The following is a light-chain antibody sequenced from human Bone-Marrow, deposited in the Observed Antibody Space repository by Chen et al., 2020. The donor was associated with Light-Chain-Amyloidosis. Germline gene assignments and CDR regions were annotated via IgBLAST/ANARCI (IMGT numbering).Light chain of an antibody. CDR1: QSVSSSS. Sequence: EIVLTQFPGTLYLSPGESATLSCRASQSVSSSSLAWYQQKPGQAPRLLVHGASSRATGVPDRFSGSGSGTDFTLTISRLEPEDFAMYYCQQYGSSPFTFGPGTKVDIK. J-gene: IGKJ3*01. V-gene: IGKV3-20*01. CDR3: QQYGSSPFT. CDR2: GAS.